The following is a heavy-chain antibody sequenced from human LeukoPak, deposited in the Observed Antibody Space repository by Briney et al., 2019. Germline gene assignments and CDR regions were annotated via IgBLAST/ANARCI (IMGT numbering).Heavy chain of an antibody. CDR3: ARDARVYYYYYYGMDV. V-gene: IGHV3-30*19. CDR1: GFTFSSYG. J-gene: IGHJ6*04. D-gene: IGHD6-13*01. CDR2: ISYDGSNK. Sequence: GRSLRLSCAASGFTFSSYGMHWVRQAPGKGLEWVAVISYDGSNKYYADSVKGRFTISRDNSKNTLYLQMNSLRAEDTAVYYCARDARVYYYYYYGMDVWGKGTTVTVSS.